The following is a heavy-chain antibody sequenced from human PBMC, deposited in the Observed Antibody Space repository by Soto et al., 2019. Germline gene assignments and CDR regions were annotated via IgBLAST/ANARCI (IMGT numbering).Heavy chain of an antibody. CDR2: ISYDGSNK. J-gene: IGHJ6*02. CDR3: ARGAVAGTPSYYYGMDV. CDR1: GFTFSSYA. Sequence: QVQLVESGGGVVQPGRSLRLSCAASGFTFSSYAMHWVRQAPGKGLEWVAVISYDGSNKYYADSVKGRFTISRDNSKNKLYLQMNSLRAEDTAVYYRARGAVAGTPSYYYGMDVWGQGTTVTVSS. D-gene: IGHD6-19*01. V-gene: IGHV3-30-3*01.